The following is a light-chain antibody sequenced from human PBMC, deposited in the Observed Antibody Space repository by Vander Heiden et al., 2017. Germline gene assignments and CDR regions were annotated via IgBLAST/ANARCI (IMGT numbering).Light chain of an antibody. J-gene: IGKJ2*01. CDR3: QQRSNWPLMYT. V-gene: IGKV3-11*01. Sequence: EIVLTQSPSTLSLSPGDSATLSCRASQSVSSYLAWYQQKPGQAPRLLIYDASNRATGIPARFSGSGSGTDFTLTISSLEPEDFAVYYCQQRSNWPLMYTFGQGTKLEIK. CDR1: QSVSSY. CDR2: DAS.